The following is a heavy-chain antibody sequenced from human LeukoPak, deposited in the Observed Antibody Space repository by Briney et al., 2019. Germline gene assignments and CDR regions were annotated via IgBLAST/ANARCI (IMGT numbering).Heavy chain of an antibody. CDR3: ARQMGRQVGADC. J-gene: IGHJ4*02. Sequence: GESLKISCKGSGYSFTSYWISWVRQMPGKGLEWMGFIYPGDSETRYSPSIQGQVTISADKSTSTAYLQWNSLKASDTAMYYCARQMGRQVGADCWGQGSLVTVSS. V-gene: IGHV5-51*01. CDR1: GYSFTSYW. D-gene: IGHD1-26*01. CDR2: IYPGDSET.